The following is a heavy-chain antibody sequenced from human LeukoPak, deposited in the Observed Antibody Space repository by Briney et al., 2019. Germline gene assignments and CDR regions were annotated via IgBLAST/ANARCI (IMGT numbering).Heavy chain of an antibody. CDR1: GYTFTSYA. D-gene: IGHD1-26*01. CDR2: ISAGNGNT. CDR3: ARDSGSGNNDY. Sequence: ASVKVSCTASGYTFTSYAIHWVRQAPGQRLEWMGWISAGNGNTKYSQNFQGRVTFISNTSATTAFMELSSLRAEDAAVYYCARDSGSGNNDYWGQGTLVTVSS. J-gene: IGHJ4*02. V-gene: IGHV1-3*01.